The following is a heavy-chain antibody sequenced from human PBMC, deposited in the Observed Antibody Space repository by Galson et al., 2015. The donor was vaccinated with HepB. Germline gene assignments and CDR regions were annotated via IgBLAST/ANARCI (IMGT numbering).Heavy chain of an antibody. Sequence: SLRLSCAASGFTFGDYYMSWIRQAPGKGLEWVSYVSGSSSYTNSAASVKGRFTISRDNAKNSLYLQMDSQRSEDTAVYYGERDEGYDSRGYYVAVGMDVWGQGTTVTVSS. D-gene: IGHD3-22*01. CDR1: GFTFGDYY. V-gene: IGHV3-11*05. J-gene: IGHJ6*02. CDR3: ERDEGYDSRGYYVAVGMDV. CDR2: VSGSSSYT.